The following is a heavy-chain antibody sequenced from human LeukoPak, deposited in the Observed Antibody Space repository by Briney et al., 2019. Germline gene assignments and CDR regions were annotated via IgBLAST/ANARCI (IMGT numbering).Heavy chain of an antibody. J-gene: IGHJ6*02. CDR1: GGSINNYY. D-gene: IGHD6-6*01. CDR2: IYYSGST. V-gene: IGHV4-59*04. Sequence: SETLSLTCTVSGGSINNYYWDWIRQPPGKGLEWIGNIYYSGSTYYNPSLKSRVTISVDTSKNQFSLKLSSVTAADTAVYYCARAGARQLAGNRNDYYYYGMDVWGQGTTVTVSS. CDR3: ARAGARQLAGNRNDYYYYGMDV.